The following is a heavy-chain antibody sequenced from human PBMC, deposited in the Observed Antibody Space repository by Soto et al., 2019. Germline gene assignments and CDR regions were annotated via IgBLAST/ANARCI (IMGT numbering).Heavy chain of an antibody. CDR2: ISGSGGST. D-gene: IGHD6-19*01. Sequence: GGSLRLSCAASGFTFSRYAMTWVRQAPGKGPEWVSGISGSGGSTYYADSVKGRFTISRDNSKNTVDLQMDSLRAEDTAVYYCAKDYEPGYSSGWYPYWGQGTLDTVSS. CDR1: GFTFSRYA. CDR3: AKDYEPGYSSGWYPY. V-gene: IGHV3-23*01. J-gene: IGHJ4*02.